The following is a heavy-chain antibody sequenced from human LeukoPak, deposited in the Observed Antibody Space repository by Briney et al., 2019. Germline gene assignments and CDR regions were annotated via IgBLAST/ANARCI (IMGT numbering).Heavy chain of an antibody. CDR2: INPNSGGT. J-gene: IGHJ5*02. V-gene: IGHV1-2*02. D-gene: IGHD2-15*01. CDR3: ARLLGYCSGGSCRRLFDP. Sequence: ASVKVSCKASGYTFTGYYMHWVRQAPGQGLEWMGWINPNSGGTNYAQKFQGRVTMTRDTSISTAYMELSGLRSDDTAVYYCARLLGYCSGGSCRRLFDPWGQGTLVTVSS. CDR1: GYTFTGYY.